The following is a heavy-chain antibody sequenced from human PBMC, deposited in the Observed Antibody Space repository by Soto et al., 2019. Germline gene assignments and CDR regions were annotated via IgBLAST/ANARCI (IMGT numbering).Heavy chain of an antibody. CDR2: INANDGDT. Sequence: ASVKVSCKASGYTFSSHAMHWVRQAPGQRLEWVGWINANDGDTKYSEKLQGRVTITRDTSATTAYLELSSLRSEDTAVYYCARVRPPTTVFGVLNNYDMDVWGQGTTVTVSS. CDR3: ARVRPPTTVFGVLNNYDMDV. V-gene: IGHV1-3*01. D-gene: IGHD3-3*01. J-gene: IGHJ6*02. CDR1: GYTFSSHA.